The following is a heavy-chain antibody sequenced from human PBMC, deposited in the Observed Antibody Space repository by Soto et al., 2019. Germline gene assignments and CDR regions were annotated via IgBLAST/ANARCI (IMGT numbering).Heavy chain of an antibody. CDR3: APRQKTGIPVAGHFDY. CDR1: GGTFIKSS. J-gene: IGHJ4*02. V-gene: IGHV1-69*01. Sequence: QVQLVQSGAEVKEPGSSVMVSCKASGGTFIKSSISWVRQAPGQGLEWMGGIIPIFGTANYAQKFQGRVTITADESTSTAYMELRSLRSEDTAVYYCAPRQKTGIPVAGHFDYWGQGTLVTVSS. D-gene: IGHD6-13*01. CDR2: IIPIFGTA.